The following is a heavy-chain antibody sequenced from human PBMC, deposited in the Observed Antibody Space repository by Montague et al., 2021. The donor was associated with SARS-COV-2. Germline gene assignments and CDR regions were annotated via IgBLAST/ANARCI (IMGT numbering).Heavy chain of an antibody. D-gene: IGHD6-19*01. Sequence: SLRLSWAASGFTFSSYAMHLFRQAPVKGLEWVAVISYDGSNKYYSDSVNVRFTISRDNSKNTLYLQMNSLRAEDTAVYYCARGTGISSGWFDYWGQGTLVTGSS. CDR1: GFTFSSYA. CDR3: ARGTGISSGWFDY. CDR2: ISYDGSNK. V-gene: IGHV3-30-3*01. J-gene: IGHJ4*02.